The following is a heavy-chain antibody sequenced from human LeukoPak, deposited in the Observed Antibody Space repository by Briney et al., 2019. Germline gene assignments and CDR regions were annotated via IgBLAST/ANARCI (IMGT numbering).Heavy chain of an antibody. D-gene: IGHD6-13*01. CDR1: GFTFSSYS. CDR2: ISSSSSYI. CDR3: ARDGSSWPPETYGMDV. J-gene: IGHJ6*02. Sequence: KPGGSLRLSCAASGFTFSSYSMNWVRQAPGKGLGWVSSISSSSSYIYYADSVKGRFTISRDNAKNSLYLQMNSLRAEDTAVYYCARDGSSWPPETYGMDVWGQGTTVTVSS. V-gene: IGHV3-21*01.